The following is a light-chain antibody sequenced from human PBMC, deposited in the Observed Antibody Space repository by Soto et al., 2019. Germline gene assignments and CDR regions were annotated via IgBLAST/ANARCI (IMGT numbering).Light chain of an antibody. CDR2: ANN. J-gene: IGLJ2*01. V-gene: IGLV1-40*01. CDR1: SSNIGSPFD. CDR3: QSFDSRLSAPV. Sequence: QSVLTQPPSVSGAPGQRDTISCTGNSSNIGSPFDVHWYQHLPGTAPRLLIYANNNRPSGVPDRFSGSKSGTSASLAITGLQGDDEADYYCQSFDSRLSAPVFGGGTKLTVL.